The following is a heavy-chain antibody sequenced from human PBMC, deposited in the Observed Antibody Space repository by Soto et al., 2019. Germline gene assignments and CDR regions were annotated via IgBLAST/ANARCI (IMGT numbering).Heavy chain of an antibody. CDR3: VTGDHADY. D-gene: IGHD3-10*01. J-gene: IGHJ4*02. CDR2: IKQDGTEK. V-gene: IGHV3-7*03. Sequence: QPGGSLRLSCAASGITTSTYWMGWFRQAPGRGLEWVATIKQDGTEKYYMDSLRGRFTISRDNAINSVYLQMSSLRAEDTAVYFCVTGDHADYWGQGTLVTVSS. CDR1: GITTSTYW.